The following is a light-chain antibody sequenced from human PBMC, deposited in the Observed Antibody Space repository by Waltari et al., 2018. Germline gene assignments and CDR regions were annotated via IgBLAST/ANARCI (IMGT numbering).Light chain of an antibody. CDR1: QSVSKY. CDR3: QHHERLPAK. Sequence: ELVLTQSPGTLSLSPGERATLSCRASQSVSKYLAWYQQRPGQAPRLLIYAASTRATGIPDRFSGSGSGTDFSLNISRLEPEDFAVYYCQHHERLPAKFGQGTKVEIK. CDR2: AAS. J-gene: IGKJ1*01. V-gene: IGKV3-20*01.